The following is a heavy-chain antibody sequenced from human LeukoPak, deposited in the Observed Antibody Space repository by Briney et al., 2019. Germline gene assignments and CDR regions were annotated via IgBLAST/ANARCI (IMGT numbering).Heavy chain of an antibody. CDR3: AREGPAMIQDAFDI. CDR2: INHSGST. V-gene: IGHV4-34*01. CDR1: GGSFSGYY. Sequence: PSETLSLTCAVYGGSFSGYYWSWIRQPPGKGLEWIGEINHSGSTNYNPSLKSRVTISVDTSKNQFSLKLSSVTAADTAVYYCAREGPAMIQDAFDIWGQGTMVTVSS. D-gene: IGHD5-18*01. J-gene: IGHJ3*02.